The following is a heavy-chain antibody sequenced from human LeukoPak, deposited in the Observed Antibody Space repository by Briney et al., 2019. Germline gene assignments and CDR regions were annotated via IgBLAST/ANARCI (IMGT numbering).Heavy chain of an antibody. Sequence: GGSLRLSCAASGFTFNTYNMNWVRQAPGKGLEWVSSISSSSSSYIYYADSVKGRFTISRDNAKNSLYLQMNSLRAEDTAVYYCARVADDYFDYWGQGTLVTVSS. CDR1: GFTFNTYN. D-gene: IGHD6-19*01. CDR3: ARVADDYFDY. V-gene: IGHV3-21*01. CDR2: ISSSSSSYI. J-gene: IGHJ4*02.